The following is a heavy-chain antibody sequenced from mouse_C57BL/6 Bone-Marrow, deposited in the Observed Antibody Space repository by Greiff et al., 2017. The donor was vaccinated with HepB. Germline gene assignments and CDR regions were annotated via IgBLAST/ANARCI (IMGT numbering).Heavy chain of an antibody. Sequence: EVMLQQSGPVLVKPGASVKMSCKASGYTFSDYYMNWVKQSHGKSLEWIGVINPYNGGTSYNQKYKGKATLTVDTSSSTASMELNSLTSEDSAVYYCAKWCRTTVVATNFDYWGQGTTLTVSS. CDR1: GYTFSDYY. CDR2: INPYNGGT. V-gene: IGHV1-19*01. CDR3: AKWCRTTVVATNFDY. D-gene: IGHD1-1*01. J-gene: IGHJ2*01.